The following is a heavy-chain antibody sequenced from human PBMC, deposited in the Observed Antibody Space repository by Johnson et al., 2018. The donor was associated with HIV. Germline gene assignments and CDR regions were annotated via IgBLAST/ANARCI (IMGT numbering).Heavy chain of an antibody. CDR2: IRSKAYGGTT. V-gene: IGHV3-49*04. J-gene: IGHJ3*01. D-gene: IGHD1-14*01. Sequence: VQLVESGGGLVQPGRSLRLSCTTSGFTFGDYAMNWVRQAPGKGLEWVGFIRSKAYGGTTEYAASVKGRFTISRDDSKSIAYLQMNSLKTEDTVVYYCTRAEWHDAFDVWGQGTMVTVSS. CDR3: TRAEWHDAFDV. CDR1: GFTFGDYA.